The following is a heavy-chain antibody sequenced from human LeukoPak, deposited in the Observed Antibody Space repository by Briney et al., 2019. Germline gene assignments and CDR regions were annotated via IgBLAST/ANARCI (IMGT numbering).Heavy chain of an antibody. D-gene: IGHD6-25*01. CDR1: GGSISSYY. CDR2: IYYSGST. CDR3: ARDRAENWFDP. V-gene: IGHV4-59*01. Sequence: PSETLSLTCTVSGGSISSYYWSWVRQPPGKGLEWIGYIYYSGSTSYNPSLKSRVTISVDTSKNQFSLKLSSVTAADTAVYYCARDRAENWFDPWGQGTLVTVSS. J-gene: IGHJ5*02.